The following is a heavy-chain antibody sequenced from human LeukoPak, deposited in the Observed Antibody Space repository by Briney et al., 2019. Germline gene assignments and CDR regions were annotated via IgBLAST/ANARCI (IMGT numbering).Heavy chain of an antibody. J-gene: IGHJ4*02. CDR1: GFTFSSYN. Sequence: GGSLRLSCAASGFTFSSYNMNWVRQAPGKGLEWVSSISSSSRYIYYADSVKGRFTISRDNAKNSLYLQMNSLRAEDTAVYYCARDEAVAGPNSFYYWGQGTLVTVSS. CDR2: ISSSSRYI. D-gene: IGHD6-19*01. V-gene: IGHV3-21*01. CDR3: ARDEAVAGPNSFYY.